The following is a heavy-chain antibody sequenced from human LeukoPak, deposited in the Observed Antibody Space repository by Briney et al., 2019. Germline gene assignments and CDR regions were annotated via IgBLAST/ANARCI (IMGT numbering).Heavy chain of an antibody. D-gene: IGHD2-15*01. Sequence: ISGNAGSRYYADSVKGRFTISRDNSKNTLELQMNSLRAEDTAIYYCAKDLAPYSSGSPFDYWGPGTLVTVSS. CDR3: AKDLAPYSSGSPFDY. CDR2: ISGNAGSR. J-gene: IGHJ4*02. V-gene: IGHV3-23*01.